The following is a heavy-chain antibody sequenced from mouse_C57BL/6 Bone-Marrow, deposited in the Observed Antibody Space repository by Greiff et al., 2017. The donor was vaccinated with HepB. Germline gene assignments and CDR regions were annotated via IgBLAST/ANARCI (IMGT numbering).Heavy chain of an antibody. CDR3: VRGYYGSRGFAY. CDR1: GYTFTSYG. J-gene: IGHJ3*01. CDR2: IYPRSGNT. V-gene: IGHV1-81*01. D-gene: IGHD1-1*01. Sequence: QVQLQQSGAELARPGASVKLSCKASGYTFTSYGISWVKQRTGQGLEWIGEIYPRSGNTYYNEKLKGKATLTADKSSSTAYMELRSLTSEDSAVYFCVRGYYGSRGFAYWGQGTLVTVSA.